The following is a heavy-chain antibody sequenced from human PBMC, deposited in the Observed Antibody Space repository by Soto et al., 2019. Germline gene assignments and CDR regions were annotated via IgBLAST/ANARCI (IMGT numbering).Heavy chain of an antibody. D-gene: IGHD2-2*01. Sequence: AAVKVSCKACGYTFTRYYMHWVRQAPGQGLEWMGIINPSGGSTSYAQKFQGRVTMTRDTSTSTVYMELSSLRSEDTAVYYCARDINEDIVVVPAAMYYYGMDVWGQGTTVTVSS. J-gene: IGHJ6*02. CDR1: GYTFTRYY. CDR2: INPSGGST. CDR3: ARDINEDIVVVPAAMYYYGMDV. V-gene: IGHV1-46*01.